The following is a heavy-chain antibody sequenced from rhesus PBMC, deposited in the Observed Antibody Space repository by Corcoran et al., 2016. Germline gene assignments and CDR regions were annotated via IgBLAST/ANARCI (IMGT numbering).Heavy chain of an antibody. CDR3: ARDKYSNHFDY. V-gene: IGHV4-169*02. J-gene: IGHJ4*01. CDR2: IYGSASST. Sequence: QLQLQESGPGLVKPSETLSVTCAVSGGSISSSYWSWIRQAPGKGLEWIGYIYGSASSTHYSPTLKSRVTRSLGTSKNQLSLKLRSVTTADTAVYYCARDKYSNHFDYWGQGVLVTVSS. D-gene: IGHD4-23*01. CDR1: GGSISSSY.